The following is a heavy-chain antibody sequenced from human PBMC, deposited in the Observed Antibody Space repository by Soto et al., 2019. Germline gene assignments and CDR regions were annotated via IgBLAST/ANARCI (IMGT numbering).Heavy chain of an antibody. CDR3: ARLAPAAIVYYYGMDV. J-gene: IGHJ6*02. V-gene: IGHV4-39*01. CDR1: GGSISSSSYY. CDR2: IYYSGST. Sequence: PSETLSLTCTVSGGSISSSSYYWGWIRQPPGKGLEWIGSIYYSGSTYYNPSLKSRVTISVDTSKNQFSLKLSSVTAADTAVYYCARLAPAAIVYYYGMDVWGQGTTVTVSS. D-gene: IGHD2-2*01.